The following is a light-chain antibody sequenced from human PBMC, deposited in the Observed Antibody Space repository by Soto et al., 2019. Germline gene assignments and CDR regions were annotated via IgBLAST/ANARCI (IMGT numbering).Light chain of an antibody. J-gene: IGKJ1*01. CDR3: QQYNSYSWT. Sequence: DIQMTQSPSTLSASVGDRVTITCRASQSISSWLAWYQQKPGKAPKLLTYDASSLESGVPSRFSGSASGTEFTLTISRLQPDDFANYYCQQYNSYSWTFGQGTKVEIK. V-gene: IGKV1-5*01. CDR1: QSISSW. CDR2: DAS.